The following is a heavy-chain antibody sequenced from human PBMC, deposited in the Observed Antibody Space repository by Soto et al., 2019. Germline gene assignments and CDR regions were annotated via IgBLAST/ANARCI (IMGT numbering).Heavy chain of an antibody. V-gene: IGHV4-31*01. CDR1: GGSITSGGYY. CDR2: IYYSGFT. J-gene: IGHJ5*02. CDR3: ARTVFP. D-gene: IGHD4-4*01. Sequence: QVQLQESGPGLVKPSQTLSLTCTVSGGSITSGGYYWSWIRQHPGKGLEWIGHIYYSGFTYYHPSLMRLVTVAVDTSKNPFSPKLSSVTAGEPAVYYCARTVFPWGQGTLVTVSS.